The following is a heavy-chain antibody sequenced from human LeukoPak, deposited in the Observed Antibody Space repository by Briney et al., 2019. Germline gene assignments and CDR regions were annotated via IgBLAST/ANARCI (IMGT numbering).Heavy chain of an antibody. J-gene: IGHJ4*02. CDR2: ISSSSSYI. CDR1: GFTFSSYS. CDR3: ARGGAPMGDY. V-gene: IGHV3-21*01. Sequence: GGSLRLSCAASGFTFSSYSMNWVRQAPGKGLEWVSSISSSSSYIYYADSVKGRFTISIDNAKNSLYLQMNSLRAEDTAVYYCARGGAPMGDYWGQGTLVTVSS. D-gene: IGHD3-16*01.